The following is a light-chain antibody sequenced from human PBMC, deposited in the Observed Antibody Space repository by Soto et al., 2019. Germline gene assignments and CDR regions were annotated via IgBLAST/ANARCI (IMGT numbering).Light chain of an antibody. Sequence: EIVMTQSPATLSVSPGERASLSCRASQSVRSNLAWYQQKPGQSPRLLIYGASTRATGIPARFSGSGSGTQFTLTISSLQSEDFAVYYCQQYNNWWTFGQGTKVE. CDR2: GAS. CDR3: QQYNNWWT. CDR1: QSVRSN. V-gene: IGKV3-15*01. J-gene: IGKJ1*01.